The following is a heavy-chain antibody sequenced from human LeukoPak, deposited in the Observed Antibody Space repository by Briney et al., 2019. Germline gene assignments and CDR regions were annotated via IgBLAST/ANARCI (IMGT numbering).Heavy chain of an antibody. CDR1: GFSFTNYW. CDR2: IHPGDSDT. D-gene: IGHD3-10*01. Sequence: GESLKISCKGSGFSFTNYWIGWVRQMPGKGLEWMGIIHPGDSDTRYSPSFQGQVTISADKSISTAYLQWSSLKASDTAMYYCARRAYGSGSYYNDPWGQGTLVTVSS. J-gene: IGHJ5*02. V-gene: IGHV5-51*01. CDR3: ARRAYGSGSYYNDP.